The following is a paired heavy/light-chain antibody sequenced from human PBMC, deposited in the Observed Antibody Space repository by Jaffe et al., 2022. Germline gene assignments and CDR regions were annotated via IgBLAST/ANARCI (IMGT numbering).Light chain of an antibody. J-gene: IGLJ3*02. Sequence: QSALTQPASVSGSPGQSITISCTGTSSDVGGYNYVSWYQQHPGKAPKLMIYDVSNRPSGVSNRFSGSKSGNTASLTISGLQAEDEADYYCSSYTSSSTLAFGGGTKLTVL. V-gene: IGLV2-14*03. CDR3: SSYTSSSTLA. CDR1: SSDVGGYNY. CDR2: DVS.
Heavy chain of an antibody. V-gene: IGHV4-38-2*01. CDR2: IYHSGST. J-gene: IGHJ6*03. CDR3: ARGFKGDYYDSSGYWKYYYYYYYMDV. CDR1: GYSISSGYY. D-gene: IGHD3-22*01. Sequence: QVQLQESGPGLVKPSETLSLTCAVSGYSISSGYYWGWIRQPPGKGLEWIGSIYHSGSTYYNPSLKSRVTISVDTSKNQFSLKLSSVTAADTAVYYCARGFKGDYYDSSGYWKYYYYYYYMDVWGKGTTVTVSS.